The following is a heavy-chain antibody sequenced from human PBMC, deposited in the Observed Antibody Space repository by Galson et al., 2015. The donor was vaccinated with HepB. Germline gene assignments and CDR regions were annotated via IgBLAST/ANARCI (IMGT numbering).Heavy chain of an antibody. J-gene: IGHJ3*02. V-gene: IGHV1-69*13. D-gene: IGHD3-16*01. CDR3: ARVGNGYVWDDAFHI. CDR1: GGTFSSFG. CDR2: IIPIYGTA. Sequence: SVKVSCKASGGTFSSFGISWVRQAPGQGLEWMGGIIPIYGTANYPQKFQGRVTITADDSTSTTYMELSSLRSEDAAVYYCARVGNGYVWDDAFHIWGQGTMVTVSS.